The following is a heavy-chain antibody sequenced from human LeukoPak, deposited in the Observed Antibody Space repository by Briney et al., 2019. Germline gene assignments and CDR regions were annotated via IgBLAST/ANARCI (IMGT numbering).Heavy chain of an antibody. V-gene: IGHV4-59*08. CDR3: ATNAGPAALDAIDI. CDR2: ISYRGST. J-gene: IGHJ3*02. CDR1: GDSINRHY. D-gene: IGHD2-2*01. Sequence: SETPCLTCTVSGDSINRHYWSWIRQTPGKGLECIGYISYRGSTNYNPSLKSRVTISIDTSNNQFSLRLSSVTAADTAVYYCATNAGPAALDAIDIWGQGTIVIVSS.